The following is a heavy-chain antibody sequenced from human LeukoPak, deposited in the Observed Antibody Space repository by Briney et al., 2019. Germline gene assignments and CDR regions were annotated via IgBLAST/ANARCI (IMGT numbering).Heavy chain of an antibody. D-gene: IGHD3-10*01. J-gene: IGHJ4*02. CDR2: IRYDASYQ. Sequence: PGGSLRLSCAASRFTFSTSWMHWVRQAPGKGLEWVAFIRYDASYQNYPDSVKGRFTISRDISKNTLYLQMNSLRAEDTAVYFCAKGGDRGNYYFDSWGQGTLVSVSS. CDR1: RFTFSTSW. V-gene: IGHV3-30*02. CDR3: AKGGDRGNYYFDS.